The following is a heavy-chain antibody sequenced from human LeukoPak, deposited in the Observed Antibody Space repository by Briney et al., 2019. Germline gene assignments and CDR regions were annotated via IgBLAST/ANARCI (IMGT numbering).Heavy chain of an antibody. CDR1: GYTFTGYY. D-gene: IGHD2-15*01. CDR2: INPNSGGT. J-gene: IGHJ4*02. CDR3: ARGHSGGTPQLPDY. V-gene: IGHV1-2*06. Sequence: ASVKVSCKASGYTFTGYYMHWVRQAPGQGLEWMGRINPNSGGTNYAQKFQGRVTMTRDTSISTAYMELSRLRSDDTAVYYCARGHSGGTPQLPDYWGQGTLVTVSS.